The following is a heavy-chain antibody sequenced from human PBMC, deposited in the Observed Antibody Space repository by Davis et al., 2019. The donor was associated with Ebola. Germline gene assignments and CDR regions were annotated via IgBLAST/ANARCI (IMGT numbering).Heavy chain of an antibody. CDR2: INPNSGGT. CDR1: GYTFTDYY. J-gene: IGHJ4*02. D-gene: IGHD4-23*01. V-gene: IGHV1-2*04. Sequence: ASVKVSCKASGYTFTDYYMHWVRQAPGQGLEWMGWINPNSGGTNYAQKFQGWVTMTRDTSISTAYMAVSRLRSDDTAVYYCEASKLAFNSPGWWGQGTLVTVSS. CDR3: EASKLAFNSPGW.